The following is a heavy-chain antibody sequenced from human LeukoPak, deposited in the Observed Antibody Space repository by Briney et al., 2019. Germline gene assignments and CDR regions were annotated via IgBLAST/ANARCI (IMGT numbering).Heavy chain of an antibody. J-gene: IGHJ6*04. V-gene: IGHV4-59*01. Sequence: KPSETLSLTCTVSGGSISSYYWSWIRQPPGKGLEWIGYIYYSGSTNYNPSLKSRVTISVDTSKNQFSLKLSSVTAADTAVYYCAREWRSAPGRMDVWGKGTTVTASS. CDR3: AREWRSAPGRMDV. CDR1: GGSISSYY. CDR2: IYYSGST. D-gene: IGHD6-25*01.